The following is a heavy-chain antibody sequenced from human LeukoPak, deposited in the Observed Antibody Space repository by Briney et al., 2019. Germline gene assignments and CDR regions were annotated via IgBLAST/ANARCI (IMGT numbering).Heavy chain of an antibody. D-gene: IGHD3-22*01. CDR2: IRKDESVK. Sequence: GGSLRLSCAASRFTFSTYWMSWVRRAPGKGLEWVANIRKDESVKHYVDSVKGRFTISRDNAKNLLYLQMNSLRVEDTAVYFCARDDNYYDTSGHFFDAFTLWGQGTMVTVSS. V-gene: IGHV3-7*01. CDR3: ARDDNYYDTSGHFFDAFTL. J-gene: IGHJ3*01. CDR1: RFTFSTYW.